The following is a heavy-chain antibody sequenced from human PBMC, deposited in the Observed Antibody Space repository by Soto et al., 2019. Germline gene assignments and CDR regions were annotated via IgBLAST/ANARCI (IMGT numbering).Heavy chain of an antibody. CDR1: GFTFSTYG. CDR2: ISYDGTNK. CDR3: AKERYSSRSPDFDY. Sequence: QVQLVESGGGVVQPGRSLRLSCAASGFTFSTYGMHWVRQAPGKGLEWVAVISYDGTNKYYADSVKGRFTISRDNSKNTLYLQMNSLRAEDTAVYYWAKERYSSRSPDFDYWGQGTLVTVSS. D-gene: IGHD6-13*01. V-gene: IGHV3-30*18. J-gene: IGHJ4*02.